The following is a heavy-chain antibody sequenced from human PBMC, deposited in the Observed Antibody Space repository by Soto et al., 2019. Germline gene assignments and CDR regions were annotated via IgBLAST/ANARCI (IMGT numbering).Heavy chain of an antibody. D-gene: IGHD6-13*01. CDR1: GGSISNYY. CDR2: IYDSGST. V-gene: IGHV4-59*01. J-gene: IGHJ4*02. CDR3: ARLFSSSWYYFDY. Sequence: QVQLQESGPGLVKPSETLSLTCTVSGGSISNYYWSWIRQPPGKGLEWIGYIYDSGSTNYNPSLKSRVTISVDTSKKQFSLKLSSVTAADTAVYYCARLFSSSWYYFDYWGQGTLVTVSS.